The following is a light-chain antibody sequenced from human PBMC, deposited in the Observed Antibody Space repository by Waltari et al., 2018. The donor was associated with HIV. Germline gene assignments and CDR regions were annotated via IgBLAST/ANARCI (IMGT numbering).Light chain of an antibody. CDR2: EVN. Sequence: QSALTQPASVSGSPGQSITLSCTGTRSAIGCYNYVSWYQQHPGKAPKLMISEVNNRPSGVSNRFSGSKSGNTASLTISGLQAEDEADYYCSSYTSSSTVVFGGGTKLTVL. V-gene: IGLV2-14*01. CDR1: RSAIGCYNY. J-gene: IGLJ2*01. CDR3: SSYTSSSTVV.